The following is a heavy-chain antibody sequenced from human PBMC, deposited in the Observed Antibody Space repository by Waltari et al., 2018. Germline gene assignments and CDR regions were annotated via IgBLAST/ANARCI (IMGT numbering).Heavy chain of an antibody. CDR3: ARLEGPEVLRSNYYMDV. V-gene: IGHV5-51*03. CDR2: SYPGDSET. CDR1: GYSFTSYW. Sequence: EVQLVQSGAEVKKPGESLKISCKGSGYSFTSYWIGWVRQMPGKGLEWMGISYPGDSETRYSPSFQGQVTISADKSISTAYLQWSSLKASDTAMYYCARLEGPEVLRSNYYMDVWGKGTTVTVSS. J-gene: IGHJ6*03. D-gene: IGHD3-3*01.